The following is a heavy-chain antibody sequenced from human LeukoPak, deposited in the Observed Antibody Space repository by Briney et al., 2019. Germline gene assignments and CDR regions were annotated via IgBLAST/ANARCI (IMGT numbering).Heavy chain of an antibody. CDR3: ARVPGIAVAGTEDAFDI. CDR1: GGSISSGSYY. V-gene: IGHV4-61*02. Sequence: ASETLSLTCTVSGGSISSGSYYWSWIRQPAGKGVEWIGRIYTSGSTNYNPSLKSRVTISVDTSKNQFSLKLSSVTAADTAVYHCARVPGIAVAGTEDAFDIWGQGTMVTVSS. J-gene: IGHJ3*02. D-gene: IGHD6-19*01. CDR2: IYTSGST.